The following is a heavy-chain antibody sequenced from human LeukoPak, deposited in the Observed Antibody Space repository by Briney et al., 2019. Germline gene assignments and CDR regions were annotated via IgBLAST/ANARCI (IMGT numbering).Heavy chain of an antibody. CDR1: GYTFTGYF. V-gene: IGHV1-2*02. CDR2: INVNSGAT. Sequence: ASVRVSCKASGYTFTGYFMHWVRQAPGQGLERMGWINVNSGATKYAQKFQGRVTMTRDTSVSTAYMDLSSLRSDDTAVYYCAADNTGNPPYDPWGQGTLVTVSS. CDR3: AADNTGNPPYDP. J-gene: IGHJ5*02. D-gene: IGHD2-8*02.